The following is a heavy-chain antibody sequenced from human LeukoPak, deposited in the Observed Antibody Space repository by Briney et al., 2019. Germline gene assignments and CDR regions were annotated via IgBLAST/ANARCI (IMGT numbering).Heavy chain of an antibody. CDR3: ARQQYSSSWFYYYYYYGMDV. V-gene: IGHV1-8*01. Sequence: ASVKVSCKASGYTFTSYDINWVRQATGQGLEWMGWMNPNSGNTGYAQKFQGRVTMTRNTSISTAYMELSSLRSEDTAVYYCARQQYSSSWFYYYYYYGMDVWGQGTTVTVSS. CDR2: MNPNSGNT. J-gene: IGHJ6*02. CDR1: GYTFTSYD. D-gene: IGHD6-13*01.